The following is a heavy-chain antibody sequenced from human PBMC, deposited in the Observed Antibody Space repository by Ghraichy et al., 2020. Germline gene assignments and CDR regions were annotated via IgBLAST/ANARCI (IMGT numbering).Heavy chain of an antibody. V-gene: IGHV3-7*01. Sequence: GGSLRLSCVGSEFSFNKFWMSWVRQAPGKGLEWVASIKPGGGATHYADSLKGRIAISRDNTQNSLFLQLDSLRVDDTAVYYCARARGGWCTTTNCFAEYAEDWGEGTLVTVSS. CDR1: EFSFNKFW. D-gene: IGHD1-26*01. J-gene: IGHJ4*02. CDR3: ARARGGWCTTTNCFAEYAED. CDR2: IKPGGGAT.